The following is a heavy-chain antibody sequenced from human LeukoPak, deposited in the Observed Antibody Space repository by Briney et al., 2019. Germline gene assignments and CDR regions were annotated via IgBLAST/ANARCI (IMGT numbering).Heavy chain of an antibody. CDR1: GFTFSSYG. J-gene: IGHJ4*02. D-gene: IGHD3-16*02. V-gene: IGHV3-30*18. CDR2: ISYDGSNK. CDR3: AKSSMITFGGVIATGFDY. Sequence: GGSLRLSCAASGFTFSSYGMHWVRQAPGKGLEWVAVISYDGSNKYYADSVKGRFTISRDNSKNTLYLQMNSLRAEDTAVYYCAKSSMITFGGVIATGFDYWGQGTLVTVSS.